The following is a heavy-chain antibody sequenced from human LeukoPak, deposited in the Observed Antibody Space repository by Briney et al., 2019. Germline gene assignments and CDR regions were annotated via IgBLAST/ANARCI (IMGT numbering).Heavy chain of an antibody. CDR2: INPNSGGT. V-gene: IGHV1-2*02. CDR3: ARDRYYYDSSGYYEDY. Sequence: ASVMVSCKASGYTFTGYYMHWVRQAPGQGLEWMGWINPNSGGTNYAQKFQGRVTMTRDTSISTAYMELSRLRSDDTAVYYCARDRYYYDSSGYYEDYWGQGTLVTVSS. CDR1: GYTFTGYY. D-gene: IGHD3-22*01. J-gene: IGHJ4*02.